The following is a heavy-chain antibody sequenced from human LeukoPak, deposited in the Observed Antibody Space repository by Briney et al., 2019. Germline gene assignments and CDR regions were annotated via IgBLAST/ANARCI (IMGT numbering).Heavy chain of an antibody. CDR1: GYTFTSYD. CDR2: MNPNSGNT. Sequence: ASVKVSCKASGYTFTSYDINWVRQATGQGLEWMGWMNPNSGNTGYAQRFQGRVTMTRNTSISTAYMELSSLRSEDTAVYYCARGQYQAIAAAGTDYWGQGTLVTVSS. CDR3: ARGQYQAIAAAGTDY. V-gene: IGHV1-8*01. J-gene: IGHJ4*02. D-gene: IGHD6-13*01.